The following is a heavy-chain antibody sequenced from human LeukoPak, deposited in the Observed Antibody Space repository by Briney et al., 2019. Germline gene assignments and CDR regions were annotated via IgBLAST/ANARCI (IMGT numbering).Heavy chain of an antibody. Sequence: GASVKVSCKASGYTFTGYYMHWVRQAPGQGLEWMGWINPNSGGTNYAQKFQGRVTMTRDTYISTAYMELSRLRSDDTAVYYCARAKRGLWFGESESNWFDPWGQGTLVTVSS. CDR3: ARAKRGLWFGESESNWFDP. J-gene: IGHJ5*02. CDR1: GYTFTGYY. CDR2: INPNSGGT. D-gene: IGHD3-10*01. V-gene: IGHV1-2*02.